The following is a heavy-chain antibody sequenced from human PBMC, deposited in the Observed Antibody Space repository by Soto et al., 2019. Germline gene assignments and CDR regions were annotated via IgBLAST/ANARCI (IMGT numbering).Heavy chain of an antibody. D-gene: IGHD3-10*01. CDR3: ARAPRGNYGYPSYFDY. Sequence: PSETLSLTCAVSGGSIISGGYSWIWIRQPPGKGLEWIGYIYYSGSTNYNPSLKSRVTISVDTSKNQFSLKLSSVTAADTAVYYCARAPRGNYGYPSYFDYWGQVTLVTVSS. V-gene: IGHV4-61*08. CDR1: GGSIISGGYS. J-gene: IGHJ4*02. CDR2: IYYSGST.